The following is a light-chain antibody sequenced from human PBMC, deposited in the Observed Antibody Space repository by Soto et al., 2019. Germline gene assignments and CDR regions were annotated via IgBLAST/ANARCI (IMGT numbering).Light chain of an antibody. CDR1: SSDVGGYNY. V-gene: IGLV2-14*01. Sequence: QSALTQPASVSGSPGQSITISCTGTSSDVGGYNYVSWYQQHPGKAPNLMIYDVNNRPSGVSNRFSGSKSGNTASLTISGLQAEDGADYYCSSYTSSSTLGGVFGGGTKLTVL. CDR2: DVN. CDR3: SSYTSSSTLGGV. J-gene: IGLJ2*01.